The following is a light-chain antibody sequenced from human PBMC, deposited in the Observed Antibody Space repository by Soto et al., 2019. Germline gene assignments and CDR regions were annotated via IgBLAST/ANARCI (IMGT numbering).Light chain of an antibody. J-gene: IGKJ1*01. CDR2: GAS. CDR1: QSVSSN. CDR3: QQYNNWPPWT. V-gene: IGKV3-15*01. Sequence: EIVMTQSPATLSVSPGERATLSCRASQSVSSNLAWYQQKPGQAHRLLIYGASTRAPGIPARFSGSGSGTEYTHTISGLQSEDFPVYYRQQYNNWPPWTFAEGTNLDIK.